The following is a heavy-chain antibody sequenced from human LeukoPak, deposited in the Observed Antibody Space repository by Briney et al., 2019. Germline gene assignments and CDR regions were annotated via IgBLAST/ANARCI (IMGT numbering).Heavy chain of an antibody. Sequence: GGSLRLSCVASGFTFSSYGMHWVRQAPGKGLEWVAVTSHDGSNKYYADSVKGRFTISRDNSKNTLYLQMNSLRAEDTAVFYCAKPRAGYCSSTSCYDLDCWGQGTLVTVSS. V-gene: IGHV3-30*18. CDR2: TSHDGSNK. J-gene: IGHJ4*02. CDR3: AKPRAGYCSSTSCYDLDC. D-gene: IGHD2-2*01. CDR1: GFTFSSYG.